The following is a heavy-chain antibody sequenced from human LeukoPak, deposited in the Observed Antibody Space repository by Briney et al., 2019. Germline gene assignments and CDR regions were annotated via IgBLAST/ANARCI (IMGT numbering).Heavy chain of an antibody. V-gene: IGHV3-74*01. Sequence: GGSLRLSCAASGFTFSSYWMYWARQAPGKGLVWVSRINSDGKTTNYADSVKGRSTISRDNAKNTLYLQMNSLRAEDTAVYYCTRDITLTRGGRSDYWGQGTLVTVSA. D-gene: IGHD3-10*01. CDR3: TRDITLTRGGRSDY. CDR2: INSDGKTT. J-gene: IGHJ4*02. CDR1: GFTFSSYW.